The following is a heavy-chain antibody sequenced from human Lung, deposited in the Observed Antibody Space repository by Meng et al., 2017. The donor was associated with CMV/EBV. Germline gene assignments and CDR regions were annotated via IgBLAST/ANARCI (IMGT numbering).Heavy chain of an antibody. CDR1: GFTFSDYS. D-gene: IGHD3-3*01. Sequence: GGSLRLSCTASGFTFSDYSMNWVRQAPGKGLEWVSSISSSDYIYYADSVRGRFTISRDNAKHSLYLQMNSLRAEDTAVYYCARGVGSYDFWSAYSYYYGRDVWGQGTTVTVSS. CDR3: ARGVGSYDFWSAYSYYYGRDV. J-gene: IGHJ6*02. CDR2: ISSSDYI. V-gene: IGHV3-21*01.